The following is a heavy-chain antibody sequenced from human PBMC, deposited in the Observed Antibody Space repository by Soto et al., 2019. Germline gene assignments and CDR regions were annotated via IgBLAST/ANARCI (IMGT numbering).Heavy chain of an antibody. D-gene: IGHD6-19*01. CDR2: ISGSGGST. V-gene: IGHV3-23*01. CDR3: AKDQVWTVAGTNYYYGMDV. J-gene: IGHJ6*02. Sequence: GGSLRLSCAASGFTFSSYAMSWVRQAPGKGLEWVSAISGSGGSTYYADSVKGRFTISRDNSKNTLYLQMNSLRAEDTAVYYCAKDQVWTVAGTNYYYGMDVWGQGTTVTVSS. CDR1: GFTFSSYA.